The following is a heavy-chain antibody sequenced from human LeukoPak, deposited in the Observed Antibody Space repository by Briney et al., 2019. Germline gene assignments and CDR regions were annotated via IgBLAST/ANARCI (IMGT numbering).Heavy chain of an antibody. V-gene: IGHV3-23*01. J-gene: IGHJ4*02. D-gene: IGHD3-10*01. Sequence: GGSLRLSCAASGFTFSSYWMSWVRQAPGKGLEWVSAISGSGGSTYYADSVKGRFTISRDNSKNTLYLQMNSLRAEDTAVYYCAKAIPVYGSGRLGEYWGQGTLVTVSS. CDR3: AKAIPVYGSGRLGEY. CDR1: GFTFSSYW. CDR2: ISGSGGST.